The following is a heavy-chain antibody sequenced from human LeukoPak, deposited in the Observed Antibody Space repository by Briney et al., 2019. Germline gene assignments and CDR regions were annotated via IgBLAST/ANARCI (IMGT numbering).Heavy chain of an antibody. CDR1: GFTFSDYY. D-gene: IGHD4-23*01. V-gene: IGHV3-11*01. CDR3: ASINYGGNSGFGAFDI. Sequence: GGSLRLSCAASGFTFSDYYMSWIRQAPGKGLEWVSYISSSGSTIYYADSVKGRFTISRDNAENSLYLQMNSLRAEDTAVYYCASINYGGNSGFGAFDIWGQGTMVTVSS. CDR2: ISSSGSTI. J-gene: IGHJ3*02.